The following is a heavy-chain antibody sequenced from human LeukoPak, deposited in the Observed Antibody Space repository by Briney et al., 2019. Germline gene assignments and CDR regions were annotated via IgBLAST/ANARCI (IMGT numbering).Heavy chain of an antibody. V-gene: IGHV1-69*01. J-gene: IGHJ2*01. CDR1: GGTFSSYA. CDR3: ARDSCSGGGCHYWYFDL. D-gene: IGHD2-15*01. Sequence: SVKVSCKASGGTFSSYAISWVRQAPGQGLEWMGGIIPIFGTANYAQKFQGRVTITADESTSTAYMELSSLRSEDTAVYYCARDSCSGGGCHYWYFDLWGRGTLVTVSS. CDR2: IIPIFGTA.